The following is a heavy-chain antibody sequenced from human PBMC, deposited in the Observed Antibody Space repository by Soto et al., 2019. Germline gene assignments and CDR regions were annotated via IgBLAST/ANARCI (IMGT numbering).Heavy chain of an antibody. CDR2: IYYSGST. CDR1: GGSISSGDYY. CDR3: ARGGLAARKGRWFDP. D-gene: IGHD6-6*01. J-gene: IGHJ5*02. V-gene: IGHV4-30-4*01. Sequence: SETLSLTCTVSGGSISSGDYYWSWIRQPPGKGLEWIGYIYYSGSTYYNPSLKSRVTISVDTSKNQFSLKLSSVTAADTAVYYCARGGLAARKGRWFDPWGQGTLVTVSS.